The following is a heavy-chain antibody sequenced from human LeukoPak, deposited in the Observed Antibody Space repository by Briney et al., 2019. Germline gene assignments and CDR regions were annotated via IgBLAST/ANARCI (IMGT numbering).Heavy chain of an antibody. CDR2: ISGSGGTT. J-gene: IGHJ6*03. D-gene: IGHD6-19*01. V-gene: IGHV3-23*01. CDR3: AMAGPRGYYYMDV. CDR1: GFTFSSYA. Sequence: GGSLRLSCAASGFTFSSYAMNWVRQAPGRGLEWVSGISGSGGTTYYADSVKGRFTISRDNSKNTLYLQMNSLRAEDTAVYYCAMAGPRGYYYMDVWGKGTTVTVSS.